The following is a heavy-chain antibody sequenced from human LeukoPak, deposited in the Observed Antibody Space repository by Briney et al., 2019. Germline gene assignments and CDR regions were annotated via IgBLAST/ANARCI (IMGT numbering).Heavy chain of an antibody. CDR2: ISASGNT. CDR3: VKGRISEDGLDF. V-gene: IGHV3-23*01. Sequence: GGSLRISCAASGFTFSKSAMTWGRQTSGKGVDSVSKISASGNTYVAAAMNGLFTITRNNSKNVLYLKMNSLRAEDTVVYYCVKGRISEDGLDFWGQGTLVTVSS. CDR1: GFTFSKSA. D-gene: IGHD6-13*01. J-gene: IGHJ4*02.